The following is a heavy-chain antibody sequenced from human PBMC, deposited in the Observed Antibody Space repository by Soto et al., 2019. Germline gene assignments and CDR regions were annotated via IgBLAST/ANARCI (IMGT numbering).Heavy chain of an antibody. Sequence: QVQLQESGPGLVKPSQTLSLTCTVSGGSISSGDYYWSWIRQPPGKGLEWIGYIYYSGSTYYNPSLKSRVTISVDTSKNQFSLKLSSVTAADTAVYYCARSQYYYDSSGYRTGDAFDIWGQGTMVTVSS. V-gene: IGHV4-30-4*01. CDR3: ARSQYYYDSSGYRTGDAFDI. D-gene: IGHD3-22*01. CDR2: IYYSGST. J-gene: IGHJ3*02. CDR1: GGSISSGDYY.